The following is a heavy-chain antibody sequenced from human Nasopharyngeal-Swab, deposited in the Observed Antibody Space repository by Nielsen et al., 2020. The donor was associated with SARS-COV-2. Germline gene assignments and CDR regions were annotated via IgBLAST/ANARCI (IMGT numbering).Heavy chain of an antibody. V-gene: IGHV4-59*12. CDR3: ARAEIAVADAEYFQH. CDR2: IYYSGST. Sequence: WIRQPPGKGLEWIGYIYYSGSTNYNPSLKSRVTISVDTSKNQFPLKLSSVTAADTAVYYCARAEIAVADAEYFQHWGQGTLVTVSS. D-gene: IGHD6-19*01. J-gene: IGHJ1*01.